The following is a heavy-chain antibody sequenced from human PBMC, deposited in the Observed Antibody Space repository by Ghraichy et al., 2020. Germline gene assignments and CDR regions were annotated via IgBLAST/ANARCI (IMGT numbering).Heavy chain of an antibody. V-gene: IGHV2-5*02. J-gene: IGHJ3*02. CDR3: AHSLLIAVAGSDLRDAFDI. Sequence: SGPTLVKPTQTLTLTCTFSGFSLSSSGAGLAWIRQPPGEALEWLALIYWDDTKYYSPSLKSRLTITKDTYRNQVVLAMTNVDPVDTGTYYCAHSLLIAVAGSDLRDAFDIWGQGTVVTVSS. D-gene: IGHD6-19*01. CDR1: GFSLSSSGAG. CDR2: IYWDDTK.